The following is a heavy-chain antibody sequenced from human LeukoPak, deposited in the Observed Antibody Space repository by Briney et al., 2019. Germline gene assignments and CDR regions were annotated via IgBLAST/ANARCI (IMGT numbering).Heavy chain of an antibody. CDR2: IRYDGSNK. CDR1: GFTFSSYG. J-gene: IGHJ6*03. D-gene: IGHD6-19*01. CDR3: AKDGQKLAVAGPDYYYMDV. Sequence: GGSLRLSCAASGFTFSSYGMHWVRQAPGKGLEWVAFIRYDGSNKYYADSVKGRFTISRHNSKNTLYLQKNSLRAEDTAVYYCAKDGQKLAVAGPDYYYMDVWGKGTTVTVSS. V-gene: IGHV3-30*02.